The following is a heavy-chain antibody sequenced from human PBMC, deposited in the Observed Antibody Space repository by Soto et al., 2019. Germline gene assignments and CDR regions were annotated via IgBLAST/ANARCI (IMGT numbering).Heavy chain of an antibody. CDR2: ISPLFETT. J-gene: IGHJ4*02. V-gene: IGHV1-69*01. CDR3: ARGSYAQKQ. CDR1: GGSLRTSA. D-gene: IGHD4-17*01. Sequence: QVQLVQSGTEVKKPGSSVKVSCKASGGSLRTSAITWVRQAPGQGLEWVGQISPLFETTDYAQRFQGRVTFTADESTGTVYMDLSSLSSEDTAVYYCARGSYAQKQWGQGTLVTVSS.